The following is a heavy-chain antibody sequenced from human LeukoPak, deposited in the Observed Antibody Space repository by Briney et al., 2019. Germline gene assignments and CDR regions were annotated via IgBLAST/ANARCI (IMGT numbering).Heavy chain of an antibody. V-gene: IGHV1-69*13. J-gene: IGHJ6*02. Sequence: SVKVSCKASGGTFSSYAISWVRQAPGQGLEWMGGIIPIFGTANYAQKFQGRVTITADESTSTAYMELSSLRSEDTAVYYCASVGRDGYNYYYYGMDVWGQETTVTVSS. CDR2: IIPIFGTA. CDR3: ASVGRDGYNYYYYGMDV. D-gene: IGHD5-24*01. CDR1: GGTFSSYA.